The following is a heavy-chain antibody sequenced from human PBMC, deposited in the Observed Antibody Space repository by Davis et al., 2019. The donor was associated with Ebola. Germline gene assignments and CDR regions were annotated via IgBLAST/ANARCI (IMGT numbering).Heavy chain of an antibody. D-gene: IGHD3-16*01. V-gene: IGHV3-7*03. CDR3: ARDILGGYDT. Sequence: PGGSLRLSCAASGFTFSRYWMSWVRQAPGKGLEWVANIKQDGGVKYYVDSVKGRFTISRDNAKESVYLQMNSLRAEDTAVYYCARDILGGYDTWGQGTLVTVSS. CDR2: IKQDGGVK. CDR1: GFTFSRYW. J-gene: IGHJ5*02.